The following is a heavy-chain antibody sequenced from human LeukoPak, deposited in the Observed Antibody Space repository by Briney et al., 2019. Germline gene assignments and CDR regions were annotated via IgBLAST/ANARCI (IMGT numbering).Heavy chain of an antibody. CDR2: INHSGST. J-gene: IGHJ4*02. D-gene: IGHD4-17*01. CDR1: GGSFSGYY. CDR3: ATMNTVTTDGY. V-gene: IGHV4-34*01. Sequence: PSETLSLTCAVYGGSFSGYYWSWIRQPPGKGLEWIGEINHSGSTNYNPSLKSRVIISVDTSKNQFSLKLSSVTAADTAVYYCATMNTVTTDGYWGQGTLVTVSS.